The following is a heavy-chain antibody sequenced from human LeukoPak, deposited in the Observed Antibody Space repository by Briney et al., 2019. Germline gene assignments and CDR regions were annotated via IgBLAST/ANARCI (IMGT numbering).Heavy chain of an antibody. CDR3: AREDVVVPAAIRFDP. V-gene: IGHV1-18*01. J-gene: IGHJ5*02. D-gene: IGHD2-2*01. Sequence: GASVKVSCKASGYTFTSYGISWVRQAPGQGLEWMGWISAYNGNTNYAQKLQGRVTMTTDTSTSTAYMELRSLRSDDTAVYYCAREDVVVPAAIRFDPWGQGTLVTVSS. CDR1: GYTFTSYG. CDR2: ISAYNGNT.